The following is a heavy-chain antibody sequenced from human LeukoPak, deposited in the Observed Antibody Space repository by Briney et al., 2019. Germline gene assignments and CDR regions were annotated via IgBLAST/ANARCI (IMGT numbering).Heavy chain of an antibody. CDR1: GFTFSTYW. CDR2: IKQDGSEK. Sequence: GGSLRLSCAASGFTFSTYWMSWGRQAPGQGLEWVANIKQDGSEKYYVDSVKGRFTTSRDNAKDTTYLQMNSLRAEDTAVYFCARVRRAKRQNRYYFYYYMDVWGKGTTVTVSS. V-gene: IGHV3-7*01. D-gene: IGHD1-14*01. CDR3: ARVRRAKRQNRYYFYYYMDV. J-gene: IGHJ6*03.